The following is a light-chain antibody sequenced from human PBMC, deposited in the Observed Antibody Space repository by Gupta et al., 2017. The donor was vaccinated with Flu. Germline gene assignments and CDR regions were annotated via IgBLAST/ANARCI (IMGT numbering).Light chain of an antibody. CDR2: KDS. CDR1: ALPNQF. J-gene: IGLJ2*01. V-gene: IGLV3-25*03. CDR3: QSADSTETYVV. Sequence: SYELTQPPSVSVSPGQTARIPCPGDALPNQFAYWYQQKAGQAPMLVVRKDSERPSGISERFSGSSSGTTVTLTISGVQAEDEADYYCQSADSTETYVVFGGGTKLTVL.